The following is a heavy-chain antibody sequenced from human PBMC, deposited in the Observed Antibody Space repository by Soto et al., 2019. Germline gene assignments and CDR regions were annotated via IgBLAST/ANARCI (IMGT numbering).Heavy chain of an antibody. CDR1: GGSFSGYY. Sequence: SETLSLTCAVYGGSFSGYYWSWIRQPPGKGLEWIGYIYHSGSTYYNPSLKSRVTISVDTSKNQFSLKLSSVTAADTAVYYCARVWGGAFDIWGQGTMVTVSS. CDR3: ARVWGGAFDI. J-gene: IGHJ3*02. D-gene: IGHD3-10*01. V-gene: IGHV4-34*01. CDR2: IYHSGST.